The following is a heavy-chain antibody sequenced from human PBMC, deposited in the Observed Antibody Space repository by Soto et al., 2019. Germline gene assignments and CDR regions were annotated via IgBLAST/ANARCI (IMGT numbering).Heavy chain of an antibody. J-gene: IGHJ4*02. CDR1: GGSFSGYY. Sequence: SETLSLTCAFYGGSFSGYYWSWIRQPPGKGLEWIGEINHSGSTNYNPSLKSRVTISVDTSKNQFSLKLSSVTAADTAVYYCARGRGLRYFDWLFTPGAYFDYWGQGTLVTVSS. V-gene: IGHV4-34*01. CDR3: ARGRGLRYFDWLFTPGAYFDY. CDR2: INHSGST. D-gene: IGHD3-9*01.